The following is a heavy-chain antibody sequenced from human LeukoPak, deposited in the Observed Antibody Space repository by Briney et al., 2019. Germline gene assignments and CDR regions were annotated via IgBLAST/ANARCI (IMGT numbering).Heavy chain of an antibody. V-gene: IGHV3-30-3*01. CDR3: ARVGYYSSGPFSYFDY. Sequence: PGGSLRLSCAASGXTFSRYAMHWVRQAPGKGLEWVAVISYDGSNEYYAESVKGRFTISRDSSENTLYLEMNSLRVEDTAVYYCARVGYYSSGPFSYFDYWGQGTLVTVSS. CDR1: GXTFSRYA. D-gene: IGHD3-10*01. CDR2: ISYDGSNE. J-gene: IGHJ4*02.